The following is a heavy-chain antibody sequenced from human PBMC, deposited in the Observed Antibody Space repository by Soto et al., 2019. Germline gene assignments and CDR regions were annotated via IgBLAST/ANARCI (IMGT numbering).Heavy chain of an antibody. CDR3: ATTKTTVTTWYYFDY. V-gene: IGHV1-18*01. Sequence: ASVRVSCQASGYTFTSYGISWVRQAPGQGLEWMGWISAYNGNTNYAQKLQGRVTMTTDTSTSTAYMELRGLRSDDTAVCYCATTKTTVTTWYYFDYWGQGTLVTVS. J-gene: IGHJ4*02. CDR2: ISAYNGNT. CDR1: GYTFTSYG. D-gene: IGHD4-17*01.